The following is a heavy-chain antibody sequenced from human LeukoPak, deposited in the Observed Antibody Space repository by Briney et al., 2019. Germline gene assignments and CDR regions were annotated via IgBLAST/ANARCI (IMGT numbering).Heavy chain of an antibody. V-gene: IGHV4-4*07. CDR3: ARGSAVVTRGLDY. CDR2: ISTSGST. D-gene: IGHD4-23*01. Sequence: SETLSLTCTVSGDSISSYFWTWIRQPAGKGLEWVGRISTSGSTNYNPSLKSRVTMSVDTSTNQFSLNLSSVTAADTAVYYCARGSAVVTRGLDYWGQGTLVTVSS. CDR1: GDSISSYF. J-gene: IGHJ4*02.